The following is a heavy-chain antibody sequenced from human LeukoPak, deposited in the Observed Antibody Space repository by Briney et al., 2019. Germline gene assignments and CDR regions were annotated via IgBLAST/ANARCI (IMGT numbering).Heavy chain of an antibody. Sequence: GGSLRLSCAASGFTFTSYGMHWVRQAPGKGLEWVTFIRYDGDNQYYADSVKGRFIISRDNSKNTLYLQMNSLRAEDTAVYYCAKDSGYSGMDYWGQGTLVTVSS. V-gene: IGHV3-30*02. CDR1: GFTFTSYG. CDR3: AKDSGYSGMDY. D-gene: IGHD3-22*01. CDR2: IRYDGDNQ. J-gene: IGHJ4*02.